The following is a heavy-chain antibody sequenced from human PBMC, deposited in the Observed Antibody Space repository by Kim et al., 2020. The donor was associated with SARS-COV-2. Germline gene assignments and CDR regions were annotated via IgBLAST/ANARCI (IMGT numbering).Heavy chain of an antibody. D-gene: IGHD3-9*01. J-gene: IGHJ4*02. CDR1: GDTISSGDYY. V-gene: IGHV4-30-4*01. Sequence: SETLSLTCTVSGDTISSGDYYWSWIRQSPNLGLEWIGYISYAGSTYYNPSLKTRGTVSIDTSKDHFSLRLSSVTAADTAVYYCAGDSILTLGTGIDYWGPGILVTLSS. CDR3: AGDSILTLGTGIDY. CDR2: ISYAGST.